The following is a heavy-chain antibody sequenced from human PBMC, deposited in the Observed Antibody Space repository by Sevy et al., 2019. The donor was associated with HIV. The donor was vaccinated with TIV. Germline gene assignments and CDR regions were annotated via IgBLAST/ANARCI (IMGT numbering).Heavy chain of an antibody. J-gene: IGHJ4*02. D-gene: IGHD2-21*02. CDR2: INWNGGST. CDR3: ARARSCGGACYYFDP. V-gene: IGHV3-20*04. Sequence: GGSLRLSCAASGFVFEDYGMNWVRQAPGKGLECVSGINWNGGSTGYADSVKGRFTISRDNAKNSLYLQMNSLRAEDTAIYYCARARSCGGACYYFDPWGQGALVTVSS. CDR1: GFVFEDYG.